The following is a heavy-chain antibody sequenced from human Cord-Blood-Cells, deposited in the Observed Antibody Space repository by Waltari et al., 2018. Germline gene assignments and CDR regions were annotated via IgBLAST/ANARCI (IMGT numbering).Heavy chain of an antibody. Sequence: EVQLVESGGGLVQPGGSLRLSCAASGFTFSSYSMNWVRQAPGKGLEWVSYISSCSSTISYADSVKGRFTISRDNAKNSLYLQMNSLRDEDTAVYYCARVLTLSSAYYFDYWGQGTLVTVSS. CDR1: GFTFSSYS. CDR3: ARVLTLSSAYYFDY. D-gene: IGHD3-9*01. V-gene: IGHV3-48*02. CDR2: ISSCSSTI. J-gene: IGHJ4*02.